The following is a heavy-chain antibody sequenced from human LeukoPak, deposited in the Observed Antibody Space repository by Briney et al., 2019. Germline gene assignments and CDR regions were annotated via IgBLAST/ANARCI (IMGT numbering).Heavy chain of an antibody. Sequence: ASVKVSCKASGYTFTGNYMHWVRQAPGQGLEWMGWINPNSGGTNYAQKFQGRVTMTRDTSIGTAYMELNRLRSDDTAMYYCAKDFQLWSTITNFDYWGQGTLVTVSS. D-gene: IGHD5-18*01. J-gene: IGHJ4*02. V-gene: IGHV1-2*02. CDR3: AKDFQLWSTITNFDY. CDR1: GYTFTGNY. CDR2: INPNSGGT.